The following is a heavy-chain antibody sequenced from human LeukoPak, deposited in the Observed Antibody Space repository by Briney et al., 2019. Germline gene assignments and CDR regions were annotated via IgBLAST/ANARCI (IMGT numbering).Heavy chain of an antibody. J-gene: IGHJ6*02. V-gene: IGHV1-69*04. CDR2: IIPILGIA. Sequence: ASVKVSCKASGGTFSSYAISWVRQAPGQGLEWMGRIIPILGIANYAQKFQGRVTITADKSTSTAYMELSSLRSEDTAVYYCASRGRGCSSTSCYHSVGYYYYGMDVWAKGPRSPSP. CDR3: ASRGRGCSSTSCYHSVGYYYYGMDV. D-gene: IGHD2-2*01. CDR1: GGTFSSYA.